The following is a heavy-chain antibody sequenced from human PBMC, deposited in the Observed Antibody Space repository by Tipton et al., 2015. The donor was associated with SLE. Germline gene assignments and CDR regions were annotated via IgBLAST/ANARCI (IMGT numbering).Heavy chain of an antibody. J-gene: IGHJ6*03. CDR3: ARDHLPGAYYNYMDV. CDR2: VFYTGSA. V-gene: IGHV4-39*07. CDR1: GGFISSGTY. Sequence: TLSLTCTVSGGFISSGTYWGWIRQPPGKGLEWIGNVFYTGSAYYNPSLESRVTISVDTSKNQFFLKLSSVTAADTAVYYCARDHLPGAYYNYMDVWGKGTTVTVSS. D-gene: IGHD3-10*01.